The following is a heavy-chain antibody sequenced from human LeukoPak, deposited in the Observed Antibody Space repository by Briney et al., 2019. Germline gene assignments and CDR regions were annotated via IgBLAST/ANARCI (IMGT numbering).Heavy chain of an antibody. CDR1: GFTFSSYA. Sequence: GGSLRLSCAASGFTFSSYAMSWVRQAPGKGLEWVPAISGGGGSTYYADSVKGQFTISRDNSKNTLYLQMNSLRAEDTAVYYCAKVTYGDYGVDYWGQGTLVTVSS. CDR2: ISGGGGST. V-gene: IGHV3-23*01. D-gene: IGHD4-17*01. CDR3: AKVTYGDYGVDY. J-gene: IGHJ4*02.